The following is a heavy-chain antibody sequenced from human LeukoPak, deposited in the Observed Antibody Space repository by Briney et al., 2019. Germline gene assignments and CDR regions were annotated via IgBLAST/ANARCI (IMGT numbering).Heavy chain of an antibody. D-gene: IGHD6-13*01. CDR3: AKQPISGSSTWYFDC. J-gene: IGHJ4*02. CDR2: IIGSGGST. CDR1: GFTFSSYA. V-gene: IGHV3-23*01. Sequence: GGSLRLSCEASGFTFSSYAMSWVRQAPGKGLEWVSVIIGSGGSTFYADSVKGRFTISRDNSKNTLYLQMNSLRAEDTAVYYCAKQPISGSSTWYFDCWGQGTLVTVSS.